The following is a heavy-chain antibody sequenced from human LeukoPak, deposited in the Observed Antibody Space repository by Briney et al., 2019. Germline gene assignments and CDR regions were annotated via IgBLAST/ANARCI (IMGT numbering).Heavy chain of an antibody. CDR2: IRFDGTNK. CDR1: GFSFRNYA. V-gene: IGHV3-30*02. Sequence: PGGSLRLSCAASGFSFRNYAMHWVRQAPGKEPEWVALIRFDGTNKYYADSVKGRFTISRDNSKNTLSLQMSSLRAEDSAVYYCTKSAYCSGGTWYSKTFDQWGQGNLVTVSS. D-gene: IGHD2-15*01. CDR3: TKSAYCSGGTWYSKTFDQ. J-gene: IGHJ4*02.